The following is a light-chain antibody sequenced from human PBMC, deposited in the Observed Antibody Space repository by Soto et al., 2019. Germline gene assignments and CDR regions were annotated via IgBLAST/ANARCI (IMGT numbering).Light chain of an antibody. CDR2: AAA. V-gene: IGKV1-17*01. Sequence: DIQMTQSPSSLSASVGDRGTIACRASQAIRNDFCWYQQKPAKAAKRLIYAAASLESGVPSRFSGSGSGTEFTLTISSLQPEDSATEYCLQHKTYPRTFGQGTKVDIK. J-gene: IGKJ1*01. CDR3: LQHKTYPRT. CDR1: QAIRND.